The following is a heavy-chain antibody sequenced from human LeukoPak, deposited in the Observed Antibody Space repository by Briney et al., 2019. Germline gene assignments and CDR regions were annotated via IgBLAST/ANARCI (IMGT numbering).Heavy chain of an antibody. J-gene: IGHJ6*03. CDR2: ISAYNGNT. CDR1: GYTFTSYG. CDR3: ARVPIAAAGNYYHYYMDV. V-gene: IGHV1-18*01. D-gene: IGHD6-13*01. Sequence: ASVKVSCKASGYTFTSYGISWVRQAPGQGLEWMGWISAYNGNTNYAQKLQGRVTMTTDTSTSTAYMELRSLRSDDTAVYYCARVPIAAAGNYYHYYMDVWGKGTTVTVSS.